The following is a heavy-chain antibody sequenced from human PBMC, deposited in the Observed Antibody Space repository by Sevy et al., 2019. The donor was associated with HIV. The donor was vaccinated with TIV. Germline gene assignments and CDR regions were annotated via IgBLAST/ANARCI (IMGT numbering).Heavy chain of an antibody. Sequence: GGSLRLSCAASGFSFSSYGMHWVRQAPGKGLEWVAVIWHDGSNKYYADSVKGRFTISRDNSKNTLYLQLNTLTAEDTAMYYCAKGPEYDSSRVDYWGQGTLVTVSS. CDR1: GFSFSSYG. V-gene: IGHV3-33*06. CDR3: AKGPEYDSSRVDY. CDR2: IWHDGSNK. D-gene: IGHD3-22*01. J-gene: IGHJ4*02.